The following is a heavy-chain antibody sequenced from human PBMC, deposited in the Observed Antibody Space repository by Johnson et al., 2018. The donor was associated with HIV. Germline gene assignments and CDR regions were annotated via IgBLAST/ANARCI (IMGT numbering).Heavy chain of an antibody. Sequence: QVQLVESGGGVVQPGRSLRLSCVASGFTFSSYAMHWVRQAPGKGLEWVACISYDGSNKYYADSVKGRFTISRDNSKNTLYLQMNNLRPEDTAVYYCAREGVAVRYIDDAFDIWGQGTMVTVSS. CDR1: GFTFSSYA. CDR3: AREGVAVRYIDDAFDI. CDR2: ISYDGSNK. J-gene: IGHJ3*02. D-gene: IGHD3-9*01. V-gene: IGHV3-30-3*01.